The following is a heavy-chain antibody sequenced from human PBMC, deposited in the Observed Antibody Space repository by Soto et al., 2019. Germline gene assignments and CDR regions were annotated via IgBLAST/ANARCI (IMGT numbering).Heavy chain of an antibody. CDR1: GFTFSSYS. CDR2: ISSSSRYI. Sequence: GGSLRLSCAASGFTFSSYSMNWVRQAPGKGLEWVSSISSSSRYIYYADSVKGRFTISRDNAKNSLYLQMNSLRAEDTAVYYCSRMTETTYYYYGMDVWGQGTTVTVSS. D-gene: IGHD1-7*01. J-gene: IGHJ6*02. V-gene: IGHV3-21*01. CDR3: SRMTETTYYYYGMDV.